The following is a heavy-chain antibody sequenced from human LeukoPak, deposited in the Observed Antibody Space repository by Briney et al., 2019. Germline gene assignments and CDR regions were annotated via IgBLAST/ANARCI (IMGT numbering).Heavy chain of an antibody. Sequence: GGSLRLSCAASGFTFSSYTMNWVRQAPGKGLEWVSSISSTSSYIYYADSVKGRFTISRDNAKNSLYLQMNSLRAEDTAVYYCARAGGQLASPFDYWGQGTLVTVSS. CDR3: ARAGGQLASPFDY. CDR1: GFTFSSYT. J-gene: IGHJ4*02. CDR2: ISSTSSYI. D-gene: IGHD6-6*01. V-gene: IGHV3-21*01.